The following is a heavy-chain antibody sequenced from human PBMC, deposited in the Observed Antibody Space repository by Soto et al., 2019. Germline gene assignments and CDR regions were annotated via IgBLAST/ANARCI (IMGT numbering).Heavy chain of an antibody. CDR1: GLSFTTAGVA. CDR3: AHSDGGYEIIYFDF. J-gene: IGHJ4*02. D-gene: IGHD5-12*01. V-gene: IGHV2-5*01. Sequence: SGPTLVNPTQTLTLTCTFSGLSFTTAGVAVGWILQTPGGALEWLTLIYYNDDRRFSPSLKTRLTITGDTSKNQVVLSLTNVDPGDTATYFCAHSDGGYEIIYFDFWGQGIPVTVSS. CDR2: IYYNDDR.